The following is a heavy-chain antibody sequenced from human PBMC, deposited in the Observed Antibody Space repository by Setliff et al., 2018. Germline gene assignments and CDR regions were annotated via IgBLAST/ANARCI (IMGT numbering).Heavy chain of an antibody. J-gene: IGHJ4*02. V-gene: IGHV4-34*01. CDR1: GGTFSDYH. D-gene: IGHD3-22*01. Sequence: PSETLPLTCAAYGGTFSDYHWTWIRQSPEKGLEWIGEINHRGSTNYNPSLKSRVTISIDTSKDQFSLKLSSVTAADTAVYFCARDDPNHYDVSGYSVGYFDYWGLGTPV. CDR2: INHRGST. CDR3: ARDDPNHYDVSGYSVGYFDY.